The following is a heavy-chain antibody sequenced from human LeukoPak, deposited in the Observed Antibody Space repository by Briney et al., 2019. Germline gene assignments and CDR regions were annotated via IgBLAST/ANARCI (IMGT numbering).Heavy chain of an antibody. J-gene: IGHJ2*01. D-gene: IGHD2-2*01. CDR1: GGSISSYY. V-gene: IGHV4-59*12. CDR2: IYYSGST. Sequence: SETLSLTCTVSGGSISSYYWSWIRQPPGKGLEWIGYIYYSGSTYYNPSLKSRVTISVDTSKNQFSLKLSSVTAADTAVYYCARGSRLGWYFDLWGRGTLVTVSS. CDR3: ARGSRLGWYFDL.